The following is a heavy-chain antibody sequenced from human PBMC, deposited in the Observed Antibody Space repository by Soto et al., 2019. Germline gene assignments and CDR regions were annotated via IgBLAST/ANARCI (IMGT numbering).Heavy chain of an antibody. CDR3: ARVSEVLNYYYGMDV. CDR1: GFTFSNAW. D-gene: IGHD1-20*01. CDR2: IKSKTDGGTT. J-gene: IGHJ6*02. Sequence: EVQLVESGGGLVKPGGSLRLSCAASGFTFSNAWMSWVRQAPGKGLEWVGRIKSKTDGGTTDYAAPVKGRFTISRDDSKNTLYLQMNSLKTEDTAVYYCARVSEVLNYYYGMDVWGQGTTVTVSS. V-gene: IGHV3-15*01.